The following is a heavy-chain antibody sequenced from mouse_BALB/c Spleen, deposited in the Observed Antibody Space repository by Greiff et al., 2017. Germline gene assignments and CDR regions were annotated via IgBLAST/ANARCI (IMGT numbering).Heavy chain of an antibody. V-gene: IGHV3-2*02. D-gene: IGHD2-1*01. CDR1: GYSITSDYA. CDR3: AASIYYGKGYYAMDY. CDR2: ISYSGST. J-gene: IGHJ4*01. Sequence: EVKLMESGPGLVKPSQSLSLTCTVTGYSITSDYAWNWIRQFPGNKLEWMGYISYSGSTSYNPSLKSRISITRDTSKNQFFLQLNSVTTEDTATYYCAASIYYGKGYYAMDYWGQGTSVTVSS.